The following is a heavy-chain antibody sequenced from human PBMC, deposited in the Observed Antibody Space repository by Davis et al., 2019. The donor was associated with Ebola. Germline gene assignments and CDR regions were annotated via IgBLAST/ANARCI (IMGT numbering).Heavy chain of an antibody. CDR2: INQDGSEK. CDR1: GFTFSSYW. V-gene: IGHV3-7*01. CDR3: ARESGGTWGY. Sequence: PGGSLRLSCAASGFTFSSYWMHWVRQTPGKGLEWLANINQDGSEKYYVDSVKGRFTISRDNGENLLFLQMNSLRVDDTAVYYCARESGGTWGYWGQGSLVTVSS. D-gene: IGHD2-15*01. J-gene: IGHJ4*02.